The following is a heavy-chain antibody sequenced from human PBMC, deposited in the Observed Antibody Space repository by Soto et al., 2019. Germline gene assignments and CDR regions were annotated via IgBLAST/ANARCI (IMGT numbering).Heavy chain of an antibody. CDR1: GGSVSSGSYY. Sequence: SETLSLTCTVSGGSVSSGSYYWSWIRQPPGKGLEWIGYMYYSGSTNYNPSLKSRVTISVDTSKNQFSLKLSSVTAADTAVYYCARDLRYYDSSGYYGAVWFDPWGQGTLVTRLL. CDR3: ARDLRYYDSSGYYGAVWFDP. CDR2: MYYSGST. V-gene: IGHV4-61*01. J-gene: IGHJ5*02. D-gene: IGHD3-22*01.